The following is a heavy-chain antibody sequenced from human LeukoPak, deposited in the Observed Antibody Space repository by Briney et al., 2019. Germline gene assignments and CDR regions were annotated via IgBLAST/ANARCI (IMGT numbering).Heavy chain of an antibody. CDR3: ARVGYCSGGRCYWMFFDL. CDR1: GGTFSTYA. V-gene: IGHV1-69*04. J-gene: IGHJ2*01. D-gene: IGHD2-15*01. CDR2: IIPILGTA. Sequence: SVKVSCKASGGTFSTYAISWVRQAPGQGLEWMGRIIPILGTANYAQKFQGRVTITADKSTSTAYMELSSLRSEDTAVYYCARVGYCSGGRCYWMFFDLWGRGTLVTVSS.